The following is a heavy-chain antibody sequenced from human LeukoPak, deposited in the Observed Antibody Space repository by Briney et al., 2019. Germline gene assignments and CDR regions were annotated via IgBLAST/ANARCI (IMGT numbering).Heavy chain of an antibody. CDR1: GGSISSSSYY. D-gene: IGHD5-12*01. V-gene: IGHV4-39*07. CDR3: ARVLTWIAAFDI. J-gene: IGHJ3*02. Sequence: SETLSLTCTVSGGSISSSSYYWGWIRQPRGKGLEWIGSIYYSGSTYYNPSHKSRVTISVDTSKNQFSLKLSSVTAADTAVYYCARVLTWIAAFDIWGQGTMVTVSS. CDR2: IYYSGST.